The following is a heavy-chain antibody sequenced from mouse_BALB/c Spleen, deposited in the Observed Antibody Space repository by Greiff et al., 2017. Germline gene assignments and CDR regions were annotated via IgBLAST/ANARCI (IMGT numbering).Heavy chain of an antibody. V-gene: IGHV1-69*02. CDR1: GYTFTSYW. CDR2: IYPSDSYT. D-gene: IGHD2-3*01. CDR3: TRSEDGYSDY. Sequence: VQLQQSGAELVRPGASVKLSCKASGYTFTSYWINWVKQRPGQGLEWIGNIYPSDSYTNYNQKFKDKATLTVDKSSSTAYMQLSSPTSEDSAVYYCTRSEDGYSDYWGQGTTLTVSS. J-gene: IGHJ2*01.